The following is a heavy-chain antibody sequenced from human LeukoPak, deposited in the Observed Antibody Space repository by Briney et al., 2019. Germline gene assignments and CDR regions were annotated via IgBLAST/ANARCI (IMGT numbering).Heavy chain of an antibody. CDR3: ARLGAGPTYYDFWSGYSSFYFDY. Sequence: SETLSLTCTVSGGSTSSSNYYWGWIRQPPGKGLEWIGGIHYSGNTYYNPSLKSRVTISVDTSKNQFSLKLSSVAAADTAVYYCARLGAGPTYYDFWSGYSSFYFDYWGQGTLVTVSS. CDR1: GGSTSSSNYY. V-gene: IGHV4-39*01. CDR2: IHYSGNT. D-gene: IGHD3-3*01. J-gene: IGHJ4*02.